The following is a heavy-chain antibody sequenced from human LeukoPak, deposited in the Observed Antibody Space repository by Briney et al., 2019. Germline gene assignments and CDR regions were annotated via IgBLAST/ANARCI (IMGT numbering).Heavy chain of an antibody. CDR1: GGSISSYY. Sequence: SETLSLTCTASGGSISSYYWSWIRQPPGKGLEWIGYIYYSGSTNYNPSLKSRVAISVDASKNQFSLKLSSVTAADTAVYYCARAQYSSSGYFDYWGQGTLVTVSS. J-gene: IGHJ4*02. CDR3: ARAQYSSSGYFDY. CDR2: IYYSGST. V-gene: IGHV4-59*01. D-gene: IGHD6-6*01.